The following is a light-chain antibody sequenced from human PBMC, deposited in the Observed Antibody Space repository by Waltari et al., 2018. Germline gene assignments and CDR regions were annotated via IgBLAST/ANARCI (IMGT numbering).Light chain of an antibody. V-gene: IGKV3-20*01. J-gene: IGKJ1*01. CDR2: GAS. CDR3: QHYVSLPVT. Sequence: EIVLTQSPGTLSLSPGERATLSCRAIQSVSRALAWYQQNPGQAPILLIYGASNRATGIPDRFSGSGSGTDFSLIISRLEPGDFAVYYCQHYVSLPVTFGQGTKVEIK. CDR1: QSVSRA.